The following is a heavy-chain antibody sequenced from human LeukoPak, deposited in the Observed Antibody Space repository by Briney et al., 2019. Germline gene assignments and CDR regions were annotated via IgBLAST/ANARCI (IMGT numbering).Heavy chain of an antibody. CDR2: IYISGST. J-gene: IGHJ4*02. D-gene: IGHD4-11*01. CDR3: AREPPQYLFDY. V-gene: IGHV4-4*07. Sequence: SETLSLTCTVPGGSISSHWSWLRQPAGKVLEWIGRIYISGSTNYNPSLKSRVTMSIDTSKNQFSLKLSSVTAADTAIYYCAREPPQYLFDYWGQGILVTVSS. CDR1: GGSISSH.